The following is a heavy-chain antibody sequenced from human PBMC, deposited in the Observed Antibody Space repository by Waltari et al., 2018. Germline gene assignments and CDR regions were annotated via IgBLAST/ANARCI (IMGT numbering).Heavy chain of an antibody. J-gene: IGHJ3*02. D-gene: IGHD3-10*01. CDR1: GGSISSGXGP. CDR2: IDHSGXX. V-gene: IGHV4-30-4*08. CDR3: ARSLXGLFEALDX. Sequence: HLQESGPXXVKPSQTLSLTCSVSGGSISSGXGPWSWXXQXPGKGPGGIGYIDHSGXXXXXXSLRXXVTISVDTXKXQFSLRXXSVXATDXAXXXCARSLXGLFEALDXXXQXTRVTVSS.